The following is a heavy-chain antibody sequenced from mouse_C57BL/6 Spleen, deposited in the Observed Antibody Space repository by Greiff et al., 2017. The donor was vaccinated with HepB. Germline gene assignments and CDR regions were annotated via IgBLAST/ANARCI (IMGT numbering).Heavy chain of an antibody. D-gene: IGHD1-1*01. CDR1: GYTFTSYW. CDR2: IYPGSGST. Sequence: QVQLQQPGAELVKPGASVKMSCKASGYTFTSYWITWVKQRPGQGLEWIGDIYPGSGSTNYNEKCKSKATLTVDTSSSTADMQLSSLTAEDSAVYYCARGSSGSSRSYWYFEVWGTGTTVTVSS. V-gene: IGHV1-55*01. CDR3: ARGSSGSSRSYWYFEV. J-gene: IGHJ1*03.